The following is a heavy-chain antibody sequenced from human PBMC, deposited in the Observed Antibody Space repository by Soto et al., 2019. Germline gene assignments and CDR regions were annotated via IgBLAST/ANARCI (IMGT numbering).Heavy chain of an antibody. CDR2: INAGNGNT. CDR1: GYTFTSYA. Sequence: QVQLVQSGAEVKKPGASVKVSCKASGYTFTSYAMHWVRQAPGQRLEWMGRINAGNGNTKYSQKFQGRVTITRDTXASTAYMELSSLRSEDTAVYYCARGPGGPDGPGDYWGQGTLVTVSS. V-gene: IGHV1-3*01. J-gene: IGHJ4*02. CDR3: ARGPGGPDGPGDY. D-gene: IGHD2-15*01.